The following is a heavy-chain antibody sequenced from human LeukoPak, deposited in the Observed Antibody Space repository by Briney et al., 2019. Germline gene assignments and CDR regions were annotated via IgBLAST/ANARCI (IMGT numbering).Heavy chain of an antibody. D-gene: IGHD3-22*01. Sequence: SQTLSLTCAISGDRVSSNTAAWNWIRQSPSRGLEWLGRTYYRSKWYTDYALSVKSRIAINPDTSKTQFSLQLNSVTPEDTAVYYCARGYYDSSGYYHGMDVWGQGTTVTVSS. CDR2: TYYRSKWYT. J-gene: IGHJ6*02. CDR1: GDRVSSNTAA. V-gene: IGHV6-1*01. CDR3: ARGYYDSSGYYHGMDV.